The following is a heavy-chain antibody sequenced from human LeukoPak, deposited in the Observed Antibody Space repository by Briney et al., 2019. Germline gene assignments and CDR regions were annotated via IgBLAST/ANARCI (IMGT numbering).Heavy chain of an antibody. J-gene: IGHJ6*04. Sequence: GGSLRLSCAASGFTFSSYWMHWVRQAPGKGLAWVSRINSDGSSTSYADSVKGRFTISRDNAKNTLYLQMNSLRAEDTAVYYCARSTVTHYYYGMDVWGKGTTVTVSS. CDR1: GFTFSSYW. V-gene: IGHV3-74*01. D-gene: IGHD4-17*01. CDR3: ARSTVTHYYYGMDV. CDR2: INSDGSST.